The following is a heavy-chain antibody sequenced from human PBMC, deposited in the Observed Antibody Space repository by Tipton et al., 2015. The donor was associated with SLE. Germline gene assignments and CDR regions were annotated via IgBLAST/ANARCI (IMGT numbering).Heavy chain of an antibody. V-gene: IGHV4-39*07. J-gene: IGHJ6*03. CDR2: IYYSGST. CDR3: VRGPWAYYYYMDV. CDR1: GGSIRSSSYY. Sequence: TLSLTCSVSGGSIRSSSYYWGWIRQPPGKGLEWIGSIYYSGSTYYNVPLQSRVTISVDTSKNQFSLIVTSVTAADTAVYYCVRGPWAYYYYMDVWGKGTKVTVSS. D-gene: IGHD7-27*01.